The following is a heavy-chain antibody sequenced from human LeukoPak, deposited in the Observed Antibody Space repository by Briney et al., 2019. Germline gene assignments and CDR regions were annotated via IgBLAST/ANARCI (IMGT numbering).Heavy chain of an antibody. J-gene: IGHJ3*02. D-gene: IGHD4-17*01. CDR3: ARDQGYGDQDAFDI. Sequence: SGGSLRLSCAASGFTVSSNYMSWVRQAPGKGLEWVSVIYSGGSTYYADSVKGRFTISRDNSKNTLYLQMDSLRAEDTAVYYCARDQGYGDQDAFDIWGQGTMVTVSS. CDR2: IYSGGST. CDR1: GFTVSSNY. V-gene: IGHV3-66*01.